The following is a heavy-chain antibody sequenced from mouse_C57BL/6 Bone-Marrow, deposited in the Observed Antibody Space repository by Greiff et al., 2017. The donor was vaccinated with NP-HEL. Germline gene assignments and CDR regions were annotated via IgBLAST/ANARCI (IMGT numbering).Heavy chain of an antibody. CDR2: IWRGGST. CDR3: AKKREGHYYAMDY. V-gene: IGHV2-5*01. Sequence: VKLQESGPGLVQPSQSLSITCTVSGFSLTSYGVHWVRQSPGKGLEWLGVIWRGGSTDYNAAFMSRLSITKDNSKSQVFFKMNSLQADDTAIYYCAKKREGHYYAMDYWGQGTSVTVSS. J-gene: IGHJ4*01. CDR1: GFSLTSYG.